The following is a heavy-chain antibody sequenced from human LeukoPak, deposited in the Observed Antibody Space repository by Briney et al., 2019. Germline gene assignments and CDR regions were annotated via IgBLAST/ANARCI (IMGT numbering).Heavy chain of an antibody. V-gene: IGHV3-21*01. D-gene: IGHD3-3*01. Sequence: GGSLRLSCAASGFTFSSYNMNWVRQAPGKGLEWVSSISSSSNYIYYADSVKGRFTISRDNAKDSLYLQMNSLRAEDTAVYYCARDGEWLRPNDYWGQGTLVTVSS. CDR2: ISSSSNYI. J-gene: IGHJ4*02. CDR1: GFTFSSYN. CDR3: ARDGEWLRPNDY.